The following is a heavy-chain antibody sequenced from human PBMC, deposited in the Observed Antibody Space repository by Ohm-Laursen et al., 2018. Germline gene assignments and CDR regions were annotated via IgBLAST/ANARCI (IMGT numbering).Heavy chain of an antibody. CDR1: RFTFSSYG. D-gene: IGHD6-19*01. Sequence: SLRLSCAASRFTFSSYGMHWVRQAPGKGLEWVAAIWFDGSNKYYADSVKGRFTISRDNSKNTLYLQMNSLRAEDTAVYYCAKDRSGGWYDYWGQGTLVTVSS. CDR2: IWFDGSNK. CDR3: AKDRSGGWYDY. V-gene: IGHV3-33*06. J-gene: IGHJ4*02.